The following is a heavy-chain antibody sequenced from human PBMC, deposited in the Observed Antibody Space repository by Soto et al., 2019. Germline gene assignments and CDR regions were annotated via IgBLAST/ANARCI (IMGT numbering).Heavy chain of an antibody. D-gene: IGHD2-2*01. J-gene: IGHJ6*02. Sequence: GGSLRLSCAASGFTFSSYGMHWVRQAPGKGLEWVAVISYDGSNKYYADSVKGRFTISRDNSKNTLYLQMNSLRAEDTAVYYCVKDQDIVVVPAAGYGMDVWGQGTTVTGS. CDR2: ISYDGSNK. CDR3: VKDQDIVVVPAAGYGMDV. V-gene: IGHV3-30*18. CDR1: GFTFSSYG.